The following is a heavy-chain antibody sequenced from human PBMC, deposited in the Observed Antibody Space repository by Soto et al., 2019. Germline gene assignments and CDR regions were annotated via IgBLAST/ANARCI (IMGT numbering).Heavy chain of an antibody. CDR3: ARDRPDFWSGYHEVYYYYGMDV. D-gene: IGHD3-3*01. CDR1: GYSISSGYY. Sequence: SGTISITRAVSGYSISSGYYGGWIRQPPGKGLEWIGSIYHSGSTYYNPSLKSRVTISVDTSKNQFSLKLSSVTAADTAVYYCARDRPDFWSGYHEVYYYYGMDVWGQGTTVPVSS. V-gene: IGHV4-38-2*02. J-gene: IGHJ6*02. CDR2: IYHSGST.